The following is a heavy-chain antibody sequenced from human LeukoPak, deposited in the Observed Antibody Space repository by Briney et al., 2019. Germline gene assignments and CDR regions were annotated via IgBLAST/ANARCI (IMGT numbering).Heavy chain of an antibody. CDR1: GLPISNYY. Sequence: SETLSLTCSVSGLPISNYYWSWIRQPPGKGLEWIGYIYYSGSTNYNPSLKSRVTISVDTSKNQFSLKLNSVTAADTAVYYCARGDSYHLYWGQGTLVTVSS. D-gene: IGHD5-24*01. CDR3: ARGDSYHLY. J-gene: IGHJ4*02. V-gene: IGHV4-59*01. CDR2: IYYSGST.